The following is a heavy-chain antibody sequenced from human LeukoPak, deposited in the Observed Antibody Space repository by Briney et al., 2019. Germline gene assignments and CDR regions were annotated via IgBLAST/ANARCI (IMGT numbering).Heavy chain of an antibody. V-gene: IGHV4-34*01. D-gene: IGHD3-10*01. Sequence: SETVSLTCAVYGGSFSGYYWSWIRQPPGKGLEWIGEINHSGSTNYNPSLKSRVTISVDTSKNQFSLKLSSVTAADTAVYYCAFLFRGNSYWGQGTLVTVSS. CDR3: AFLFRGNSY. CDR1: GGSFSGYY. J-gene: IGHJ4*02. CDR2: INHSGST.